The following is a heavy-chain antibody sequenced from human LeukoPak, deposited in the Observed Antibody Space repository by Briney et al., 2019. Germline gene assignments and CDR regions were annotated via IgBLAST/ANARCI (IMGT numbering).Heavy chain of an antibody. Sequence: PGGSLRLSCAASGFTFDDYAMHWVRQAPGKGLEWVSLISWDGGSTHYADSVKGRFTISRDNSKNSLYLQMNSLRAEDTAVYYCASSSSGYYYSAFDIWGQGTMVTVSS. CDR3: ASSSSGYYYSAFDI. D-gene: IGHD3-22*01. J-gene: IGHJ3*02. CDR2: ISWDGGST. V-gene: IGHV3-43D*03. CDR1: GFTFDDYA.